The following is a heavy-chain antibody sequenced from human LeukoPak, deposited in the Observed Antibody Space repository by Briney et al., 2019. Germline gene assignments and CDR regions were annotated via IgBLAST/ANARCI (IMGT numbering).Heavy chain of an antibody. J-gene: IGHJ4*02. Sequence: GSLRLSCAASGFTVSSNYMSWVRQAPGKGLEWVSVIYSGGSTYYADSVKGRFTISRDNSKNTLYLQMNSLRAEDTAVYYCARDRYSSGEFNYWGQGTLVTVSS. CDR3: ARDRYSSGEFNY. CDR1: GFTVSSNY. D-gene: IGHD6-19*01. CDR2: IYSGGST. V-gene: IGHV3-66*02.